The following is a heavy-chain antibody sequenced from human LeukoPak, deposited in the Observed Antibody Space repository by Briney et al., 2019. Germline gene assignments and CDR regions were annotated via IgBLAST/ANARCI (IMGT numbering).Heavy chain of an antibody. CDR2: ISSSSSYI. CDR3: ARGVTAMADY. D-gene: IGHD5-18*01. J-gene: IGHJ4*02. V-gene: IGHV3-21*01. CDR1: GFTVSSNY. Sequence: GGSLRLSCAASGFTVSSNYMSWVRQAPGKGLEWVSSISSSSSYIYYADSVKGRFTISRDNAKNSLYLQMNSLRAEDTAVYYCARGVTAMADYWGQGTLVTVSS.